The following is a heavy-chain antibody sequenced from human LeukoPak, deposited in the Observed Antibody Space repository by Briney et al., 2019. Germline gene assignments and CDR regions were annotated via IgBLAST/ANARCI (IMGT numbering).Heavy chain of an antibody. Sequence: PGGSLRLSCAASGFTFSNYGMHWVRQAPGKGLEWVAFIRYDGSDKYYADSVKGRFTISRDNSKNTLYLQMNSLRAEDTAVYYCARDRGYSSSWFDYWGQGTLVTVSS. V-gene: IGHV3-30*02. CDR2: IRYDGSDK. D-gene: IGHD6-13*01. CDR3: ARDRGYSSSWFDY. CDR1: GFTFSNYG. J-gene: IGHJ4*02.